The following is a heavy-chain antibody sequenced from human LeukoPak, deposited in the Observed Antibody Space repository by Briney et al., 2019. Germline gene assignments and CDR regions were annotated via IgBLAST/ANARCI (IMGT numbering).Heavy chain of an antibody. D-gene: IGHD6-19*01. V-gene: IGHV4-38-2*01. CDR1: GYSISSGYY. J-gene: IGHJ4*02. CDR3: ARVMYSSGWYIFDY. Sequence: PSETLSLTCAVSGYSISSGYYWGWIQQPPGKGLEWIGSIYHSGSTYYNPSLKSRVTISVGTSKNQFSLKLSSVTAADTAVYYSARVMYSSGWYIFDYWGQGTLVTVSS. CDR2: IYHSGST.